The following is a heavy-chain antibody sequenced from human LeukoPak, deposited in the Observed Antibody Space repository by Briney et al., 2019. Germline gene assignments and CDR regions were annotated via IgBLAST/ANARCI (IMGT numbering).Heavy chain of an antibody. V-gene: IGHV3-30*18. CDR3: AKGPLRGTAAAIDY. CDR1: GFTFNNYG. D-gene: IGHD2-2*01. J-gene: IGHJ4*02. Sequence: GSLRLSCAASGFTFNNYGMHWVRQAPGKGLEWVAVISYDGRNIHYPDSVEGRFTISRDISTDTLWLQMDSLRTEDTAVYYCAKGPLRGTAAAIDYWGQGTLVTVSS. CDR2: ISYDGRNI.